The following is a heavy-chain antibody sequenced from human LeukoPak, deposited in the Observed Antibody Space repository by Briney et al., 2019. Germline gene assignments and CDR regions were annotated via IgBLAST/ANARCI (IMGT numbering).Heavy chain of an antibody. CDR1: GFNFSSYW. CDR2: INSDGSST. D-gene: IGHD5-18*01. V-gene: IGHV3-74*01. Sequence: GGSLRLSCAASGFNFSSYWMHWVRQAPGKGLVWVSRINSDGSSTSYADSMKGRFTISRDNAKNTLYPQMNSLRVEDTAVYYCARGGAAMAYYWGQGTLVTVSS. CDR3: ARGGAAMAYY. J-gene: IGHJ4*02.